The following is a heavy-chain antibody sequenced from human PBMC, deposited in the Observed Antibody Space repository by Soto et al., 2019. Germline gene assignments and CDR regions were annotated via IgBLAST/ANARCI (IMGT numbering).Heavy chain of an antibody. CDR1: GGSFSGYY. CDR3: ARDPHSSGIDY. CDR2: INHSGST. D-gene: IGHD6-19*01. J-gene: IGHJ4*02. V-gene: IGHV4-34*01. Sequence: ASETLSLTCAVYGGSFSGYYWSWIRQPPGKGLEWIGEINHSGSTNYNPSLKSRVTISVDTSKNQFSLKLSSVTAADTAVYYCARDPHSSGIDYWGQGTLVTVSS.